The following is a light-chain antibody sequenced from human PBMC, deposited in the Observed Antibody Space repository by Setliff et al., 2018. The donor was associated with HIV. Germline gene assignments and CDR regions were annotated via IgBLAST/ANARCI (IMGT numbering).Light chain of an antibody. J-gene: IGLJ3*02. V-gene: IGLV2-14*01. CDR1: SRDVGGYNY. CDR3: SSYKTGNTLV. CDR2: EVR. Sequence: QSALTQPASVSGSPGQSITISCTGTSRDVGGYNYVSWYQQHPGKAPKLIIYEVRNRPSGVSIRFSGSKSGNTASLTISGLQTEDEADYYCSSYKTGNTLVFGGGTKVTVL.